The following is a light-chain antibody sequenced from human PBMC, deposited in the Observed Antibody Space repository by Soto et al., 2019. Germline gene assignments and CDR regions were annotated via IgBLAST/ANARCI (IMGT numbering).Light chain of an antibody. V-gene: IGKV3-20*01. Sequence: IVFTQSPYTVSFSQGERATLSCRASQTVSSFLAWYQQKPGQAPRLLIYGASSRATGIPDRFSGSGSGTDFTLTISRLEPEDFAVYYCQQYGSSPITFGQGTRLEIK. J-gene: IGKJ5*01. CDR2: GAS. CDR3: QQYGSSPIT. CDR1: QTVSSF.